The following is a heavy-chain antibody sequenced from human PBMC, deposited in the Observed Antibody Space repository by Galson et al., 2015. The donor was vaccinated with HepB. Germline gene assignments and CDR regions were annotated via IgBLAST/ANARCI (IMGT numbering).Heavy chain of an antibody. CDR1: GYTFTSYG. CDR2: ISAHIGDT. Sequence: SVKVSCKASGYTFTSYGISWVRQAPGQGLEWLGWISAHIGDTNYAQKVRDRVTLTRDTSTGTAYMELRTLRSDDTAVYYCARDSPTYYYDSGGYEAAYDIWGQGTVVTVSS. V-gene: IGHV1-18*01. J-gene: IGHJ3*02. CDR3: ARDSPTYYYDSGGYEAAYDI. D-gene: IGHD3-22*01.